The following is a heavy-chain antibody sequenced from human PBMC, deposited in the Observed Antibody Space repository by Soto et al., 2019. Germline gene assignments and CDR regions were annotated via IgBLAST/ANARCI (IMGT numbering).Heavy chain of an antibody. D-gene: IGHD2-2*01. V-gene: IGHV4-4*02. Sequence: SDTLSLTCAVSADSISSSYWWSWVRQPPGKWMERIGEIYQSGSTNYNPFLMSRVTISVDKSKDQFSLMLMSLTAADTAVYYCARGVPAANRGSYQFDYWGQG. CDR1: ADSISSSYW. J-gene: IGHJ4*02. CDR2: IYQSGST. CDR3: ARGVPAANRGSYQFDY.